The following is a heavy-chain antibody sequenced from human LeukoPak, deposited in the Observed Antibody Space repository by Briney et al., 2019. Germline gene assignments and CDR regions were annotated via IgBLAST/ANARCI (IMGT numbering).Heavy chain of an antibody. Sequence: SETLSLTCTVSGGSISSSSYYWGWIRQPPGKGLEWIGSIYYSGSTYYNPSLKSRVTISVDTSKNQFSLKLSSVTAADTAVYYRAAYYYDSSGHGAFDIWGQGTMVTVSS. V-gene: IGHV4-39*07. CDR1: GGSISSSSYY. CDR3: AAYYYDSSGHGAFDI. D-gene: IGHD3-22*01. J-gene: IGHJ3*02. CDR2: IYYSGST.